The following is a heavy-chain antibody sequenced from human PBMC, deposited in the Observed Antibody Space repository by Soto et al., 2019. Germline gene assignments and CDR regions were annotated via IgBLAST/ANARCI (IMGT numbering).Heavy chain of an antibody. Sequence: QVQLQESGPGLVKPSQTLSLTCTVSGGSISSGDYYWSWIRQPPGKGLEWIGYIYYSGSTYYNPSLKSRVTISVDTSKNQFSLRLSSVTAADTAVYYCAREGRFGELFPNWFDPWGQGTLVTVSS. J-gene: IGHJ5*02. D-gene: IGHD3-10*01. CDR1: GGSISSGDYY. CDR2: IYYSGST. V-gene: IGHV4-30-4*01. CDR3: AREGRFGELFPNWFDP.